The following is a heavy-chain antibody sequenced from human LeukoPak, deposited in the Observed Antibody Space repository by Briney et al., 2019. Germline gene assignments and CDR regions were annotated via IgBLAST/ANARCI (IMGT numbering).Heavy chain of an antibody. CDR3: ARSSIIAAAGPYYFDY. J-gene: IGHJ4*02. V-gene: IGHV1-69*06. Sequence: SVKVSCKASGGTFSIYAISWVRQAPGQGLEWMGGIIPIFGTANYAQKFQGRVTITADKSTSTAYMELSSLRSEDTAVYYCARSSIIAAAGPYYFDYWGQGTLVTVSS. CDR1: GGTFSIYA. D-gene: IGHD6-13*01. CDR2: IIPIFGTA.